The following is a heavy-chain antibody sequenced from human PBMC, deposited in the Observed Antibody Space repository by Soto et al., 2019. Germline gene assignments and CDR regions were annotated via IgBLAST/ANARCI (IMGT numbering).Heavy chain of an antibody. V-gene: IGHV4-34*01. Sequence: SFSGYYWSWIRQPPGKGLEWIGEINHSGSTNYNPSLKSRVTISVDTSKNQFSLKLSSVTAADTAVYYCARQRDWTYYYYYYMDVWGKGTTVTVSS. CDR3: ARQRDWTYYYYYYMDV. D-gene: IGHD2-21*01. CDR1: SFSGYY. CDR2: INHSGST. J-gene: IGHJ6*03.